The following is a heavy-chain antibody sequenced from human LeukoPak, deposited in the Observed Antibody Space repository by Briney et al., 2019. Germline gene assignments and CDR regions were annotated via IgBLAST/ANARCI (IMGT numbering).Heavy chain of an antibody. CDR2: INWDDITT. CDR1: GFSFEDYT. J-gene: IGHJ4*02. D-gene: IGHD3-22*01. V-gene: IGHV3-43*01. CDR3: AKASSGYYAPIDF. Sequence: GGSLRLSCAASGFSFEDYTMHWVRHVPGRGLEWVSLINWDDITTDYADSVKGRFTISRDNSRESLYLDMNSLKTDDTALYYCAKASSGYYAPIDFWGPGTLVSVSS.